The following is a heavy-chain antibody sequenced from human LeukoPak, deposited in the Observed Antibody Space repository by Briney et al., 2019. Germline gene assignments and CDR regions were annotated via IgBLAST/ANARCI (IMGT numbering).Heavy chain of an antibody. CDR3: TTEYYYGSGSYYY. J-gene: IGHJ4*02. D-gene: IGHD3-10*01. CDR1: GFTFSSYG. CDR2: IKSKTDGGTT. V-gene: IGHV3-15*01. Sequence: PGRSLRLSCAASGFTFSSYGMHWVRQAPGKGLEWVGLIKSKTDGGTTDYAAPVKGRFTISRDDSKNTLYLQMNSLKTEDTAVYYCTTEYYYGSGSYYYWGQGTLVTVSS.